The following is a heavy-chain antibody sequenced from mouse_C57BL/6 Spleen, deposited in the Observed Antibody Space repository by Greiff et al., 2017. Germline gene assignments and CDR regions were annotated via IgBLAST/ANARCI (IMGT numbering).Heavy chain of an antibody. Sequence: EVKLVESGGDLVKPGGSLKLSCAASGFTFSSYGMSWVRQTPDKRLEWVATISSGGSYTYYPDSVKGRFTISRDNAKNTLYLQMSSLKSEDTAMYYCARQPFYYGSSYPYYFDYWGQGTTRTVSS. V-gene: IGHV5-6*01. J-gene: IGHJ2*01. D-gene: IGHD1-1*01. CDR3: ARQPFYYGSSYPYYFDY. CDR1: GFTFSSYG. CDR2: ISSGGSYT.